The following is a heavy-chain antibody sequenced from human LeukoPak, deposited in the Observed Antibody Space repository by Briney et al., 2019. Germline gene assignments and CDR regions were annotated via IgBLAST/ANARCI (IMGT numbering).Heavy chain of an antibody. D-gene: IGHD1-14*01. CDR3: ARGLFLYRPNAFDI. Sequence: SETLSLTCTVSGGSISSHYWSWIRQPPGKGLEWIGHIYYSGSTNYNPSLKSRVTISVDTSKNQFSLKLSSVTAADTAVYYCARGLFLYRPNAFDIWGQRTMVTVSS. CDR2: IYYSGST. CDR1: GGSISSHY. J-gene: IGHJ3*02. V-gene: IGHV4-59*11.